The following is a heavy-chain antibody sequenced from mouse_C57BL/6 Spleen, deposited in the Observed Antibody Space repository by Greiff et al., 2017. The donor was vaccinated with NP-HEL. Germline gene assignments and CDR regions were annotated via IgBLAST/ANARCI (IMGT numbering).Heavy chain of an antibody. D-gene: IGHD1-1*01. Sequence: EVKLQESGPELVKPGASVKMSCKASGYTFTDYNMHWVKQSHGKSLEWIGYINPNNGGTSYNQKFKGKATLTVNKSSSTAYMELRSLTSEDSAFYYCAAYGSRYWYFDVWGTGTTVTVSS. CDR3: AAYGSRYWYFDV. CDR1: GYTFTDYN. J-gene: IGHJ1*03. V-gene: IGHV1-22*01. CDR2: INPNNGGT.